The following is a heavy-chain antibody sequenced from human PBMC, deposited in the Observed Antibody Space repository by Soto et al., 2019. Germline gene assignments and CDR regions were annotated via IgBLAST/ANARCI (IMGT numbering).Heavy chain of an antibody. J-gene: IGHJ4*02. CDR2: IYSGGST. CDR1: GFTVSSNN. V-gene: IGHV3-53*01. D-gene: IGHD3-3*01. CDR3: AGAGGESSFGLGH. Sequence: DVQLVESGGGLIQSGGSLRLSCAASGFTVSSNNMNWVRQAPGKGLEWVSIIYSGGSTFYADSVKGRFTISRDNSKNTLYLPMNSLRAEDTAVYYCAGAGGESSFGLGHWGQGTLVTVSS.